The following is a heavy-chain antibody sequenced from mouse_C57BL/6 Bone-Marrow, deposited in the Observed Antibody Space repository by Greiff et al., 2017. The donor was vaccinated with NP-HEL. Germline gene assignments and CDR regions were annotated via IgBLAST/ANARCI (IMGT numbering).Heavy chain of an antibody. D-gene: IGHD3-3*01. CDR1: GYAFSSSW. CDR3: ARLGQRFAY. Sequence: QVQLQQSGPELVKPGASVKISCKASGYAFSSSWMNWVKQRPGKGLEWIGRIYPGDGDTNYNGKFKGKATLTADKSSSTAYMQLSSLTSEDSAVYFCARLGQRFAYWGQGTLVTVSA. CDR2: IYPGDGDT. J-gene: IGHJ3*01. V-gene: IGHV1-82*01.